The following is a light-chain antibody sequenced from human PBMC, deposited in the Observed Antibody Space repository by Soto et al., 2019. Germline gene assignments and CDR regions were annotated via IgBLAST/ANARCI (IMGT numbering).Light chain of an antibody. CDR1: QSVGSN. CDR3: QQYNNWPPDRT. V-gene: IGKV3-15*01. CDR2: GAS. Sequence: EIVMTQSPATLSVSPGERATLSCRASQSVGSNLAWYQQKPGQAPRLLIYGASTRGTGIPARFSGSGSGTEFTLNISSLQSEDFAIYFCQQYNNWPPDRTFGQGTKVEIK. J-gene: IGKJ1*01.